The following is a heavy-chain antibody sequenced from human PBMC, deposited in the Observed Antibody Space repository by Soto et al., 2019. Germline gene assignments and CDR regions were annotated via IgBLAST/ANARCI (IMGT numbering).Heavy chain of an antibody. J-gene: IGHJ4*02. V-gene: IGHV4-59*11. D-gene: IGHD3-10*01. CDR3: GRDAFYNGLDY. CDR2: VYYSGRT. Sequence: SETLSLTCSVSGDSIRSHYWSWIRQPPGKGLEWIGSVYYSGRTYYHPSLQSRVTMSVYTSKILFSLKLTSVTAADTAMYYGGRDAFYNGLDYWGQGTLVTVSS. CDR1: GDSIRSHY.